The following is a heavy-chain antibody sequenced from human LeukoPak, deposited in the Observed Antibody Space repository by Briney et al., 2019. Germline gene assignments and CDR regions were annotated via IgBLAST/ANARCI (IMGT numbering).Heavy chain of an antibody. Sequence: SETLSLTCTVPGGSISSYYWSWIRQPPGKGLEWIGYIYYSGSTNYNPSLKSRVTISVDTSKNQFSLKLSSVTAADTAVYYCARTGREPFDYWGQGTLVTVSS. J-gene: IGHJ4*02. CDR1: GGSISSYY. D-gene: IGHD1-14*01. CDR3: ARTGREPFDY. V-gene: IGHV4-59*01. CDR2: IYYSGST.